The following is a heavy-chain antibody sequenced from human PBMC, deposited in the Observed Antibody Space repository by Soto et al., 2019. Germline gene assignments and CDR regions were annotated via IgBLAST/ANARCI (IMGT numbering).Heavy chain of an antibody. CDR3: VREAERASVPLPHF. D-gene: IGHD1-1*01. V-gene: IGHV1-18*01. CDR1: GYTFTSYG. Sequence: QVQLVQSGAEVKEPGASVKVSCKASGYTFTSYGLTWVRQAPGQGLEWMGWISAYNGNTNYAQKLQGRVTMTRDTSTSTGYMERRSRTSDDTAVYYCVREAERASVPLPHFGGQGTLVTVTS. J-gene: IGHJ4*02. CDR2: ISAYNGNT.